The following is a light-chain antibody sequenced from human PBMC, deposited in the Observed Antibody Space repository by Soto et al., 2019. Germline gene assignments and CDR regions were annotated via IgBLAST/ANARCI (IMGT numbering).Light chain of an antibody. CDR1: QSVSSY. V-gene: IGKV3D-15*01. Sequence: EIVMTQSPATLSVSPGERATLSCRASQSVSSYLAWYQQKPGQAPRLLIYDASNRATGIPARFSGSGSGTEFTLTISNLQSEDFAVYYCHQYNKWPPITFGQGTRLEIK. CDR3: HQYNKWPPIT. CDR2: DAS. J-gene: IGKJ5*01.